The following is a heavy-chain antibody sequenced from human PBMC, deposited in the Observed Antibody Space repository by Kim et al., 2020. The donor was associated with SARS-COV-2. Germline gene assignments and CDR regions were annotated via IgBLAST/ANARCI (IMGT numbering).Heavy chain of an antibody. D-gene: IGHD5-18*01. V-gene: IGHV1-3*01. Sequence: YSQNFEGRVTLTRDTSASTAYMELISLRSEDTALYYCARVLYTYGAGYDYWGQGTLVTVSS. CDR3: ARVLYTYGAGYDY. J-gene: IGHJ4*02.